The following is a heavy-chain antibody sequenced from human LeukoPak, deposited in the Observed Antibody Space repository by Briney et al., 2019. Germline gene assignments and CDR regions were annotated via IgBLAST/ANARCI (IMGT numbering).Heavy chain of an antibody. Sequence: ASVKVSCKASGYTFTSYGISWVQQAPGQGLEWMGWISAYNGNTNYAQKLQGRVTMTTDTSTSTAYMELRSLRSDDTAVYYCARILEWLSLDPDFDYWGQGTLVTVSS. CDR3: ARILEWLSLDPDFDY. D-gene: IGHD3-3*01. CDR1: GYTFTSYG. J-gene: IGHJ4*02. V-gene: IGHV1-18*01. CDR2: ISAYNGNT.